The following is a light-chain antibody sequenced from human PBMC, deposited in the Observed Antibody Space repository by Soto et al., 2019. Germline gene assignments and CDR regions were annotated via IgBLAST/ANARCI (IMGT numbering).Light chain of an antibody. V-gene: IGKV1-5*01. CDR1: QSILRW. CDR2: DAS. CDR3: QQYITKPA. J-gene: IGKJ1*01. Sequence: DIQMTQSPSTLPASVGDRVTITCRASQSILRWLAWYQQKPGKAPRLLIYDASKLESGVPSRFSGSAAGTEFTLTIDSLQPDDFASYYCQQYITKPAFGQGTKVDI.